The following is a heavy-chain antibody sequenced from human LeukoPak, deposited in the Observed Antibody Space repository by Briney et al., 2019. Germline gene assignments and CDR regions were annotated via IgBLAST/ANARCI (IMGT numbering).Heavy chain of an antibody. CDR1: GFTLSNYW. J-gene: IGHJ2*01. Sequence: GGSLRLSCAASGFTLSNYWMIHWVRQVPGKGLQWVSRINNDGNLKTDGRDTGYADSVKGRFTISTDNAKNTLYLQMNSLRDDNAALYYAKDQGRTDTHAGYFDLWGRGTQVTVSS. CDR3: KDQGRTDTHAGYFDL. V-gene: IGHV3-74*01. CDR2: INNDGNLKTDGRDT. D-gene: IGHD2-2*02.